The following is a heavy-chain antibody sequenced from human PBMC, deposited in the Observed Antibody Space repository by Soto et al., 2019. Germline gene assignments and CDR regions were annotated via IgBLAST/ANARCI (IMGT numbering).Heavy chain of an antibody. CDR2: IWYDGSNK. D-gene: IGHD3-9*01. V-gene: IGHV3-33*01. CDR1: GFTFSSYG. Sequence: GVSLRLSCAASGFTFSSYGMHWVRQAPCKGLEWVAVIWYDGSNKYYADSVKGRFTISRDNSKNTLYLQMNSLRAEDTAVYYCARDGRYYDILTGYYNVGSPYYYYGMDVWGQGTTVTVSS. J-gene: IGHJ6*02. CDR3: ARDGRYYDILTGYYNVGSPYYYYGMDV.